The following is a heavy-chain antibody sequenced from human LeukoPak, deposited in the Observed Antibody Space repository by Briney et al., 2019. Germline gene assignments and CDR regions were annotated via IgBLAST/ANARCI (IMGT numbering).Heavy chain of an antibody. D-gene: IGHD1-26*01. CDR3: ARQQFTVGATEYYFDY. Sequence: SSETLSLTCTVSGGSISSYYWSWIRQPPGKGLEWIGYIYYSGSTNYNPSLKSRVTISVDTSKNQFSLKLSSVTAADTAVYYCARQQFTVGATEYYFDYWGQGTLVTVSS. V-gene: IGHV4-59*01. CDR1: GGSISSYY. J-gene: IGHJ4*02. CDR2: IYYSGST.